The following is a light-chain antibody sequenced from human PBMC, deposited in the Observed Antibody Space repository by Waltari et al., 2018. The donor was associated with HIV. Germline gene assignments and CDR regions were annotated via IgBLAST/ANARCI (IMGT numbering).Light chain of an antibody. V-gene: IGLV1-47*01. CDR2: GSN. Sequence: QSVLTQSPSASGTPGQRVTISCSGSSSNIGSNYVYWYQQLPGTAPKLLIYGSNHRPPAVPDLFSGSKSGTSASLASGGLRSEDEAEYYCAAWEDSLSGRVFGGGTKLTVL. J-gene: IGLJ3*02. CDR1: SSNIGSNY. CDR3: AAWEDSLSGRV.